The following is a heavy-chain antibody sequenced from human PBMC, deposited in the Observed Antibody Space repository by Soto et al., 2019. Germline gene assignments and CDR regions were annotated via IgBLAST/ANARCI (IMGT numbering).Heavy chain of an antibody. CDR3: ARDRDYYDSSGYLDY. Sequence: SETLSLTCAVSGGSISSSNWWSWVRQPPGKGLEWIGEIYHSGSTNYNPSLKSRVTISVDKSKNQFSLKLSSVTAADAAVYYCARDRDYYDSSGYLDYWGQGTLVTVSS. J-gene: IGHJ4*02. D-gene: IGHD3-22*01. V-gene: IGHV4-4*02. CDR1: GGSISSSNW. CDR2: IYHSGST.